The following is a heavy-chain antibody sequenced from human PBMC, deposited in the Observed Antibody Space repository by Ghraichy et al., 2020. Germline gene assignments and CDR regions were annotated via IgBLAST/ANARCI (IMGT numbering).Heavy chain of an antibody. V-gene: IGHV4-31*03. CDR3: ARTRPYGGYFDY. D-gene: IGHD4-23*01. Sequence: SQTLSLTCTVSGGSISSGGYYWSWIRQHPGKGLEWIGYIYYSGSTYYNPSLKSRVTISVDTSKNQFSLKLSSVTAADTAVYYCARTRPYGGYFDYWGQGTLVTVSS. CDR2: IYYSGST. J-gene: IGHJ4*02. CDR1: GGSISSGGYY.